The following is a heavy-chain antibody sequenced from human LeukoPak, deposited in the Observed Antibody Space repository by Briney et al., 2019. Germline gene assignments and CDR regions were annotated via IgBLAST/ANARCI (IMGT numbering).Heavy chain of an antibody. V-gene: IGHV3-30-3*01. CDR1: GFTFSSYA. J-gene: IGHJ3*02. D-gene: IGHD6-13*01. CDR3: ARDRLLAAAEAFDI. Sequence: GGSLRLSCAASGFTFSSYAMHWVRQAPGKGLEWVAVISYDGSNKYYADSVKGRFTISRDNSKNTLYLQMNSLRAEDTAVYYCARDRLLAAAEAFDIRGQGTMVTVSS. CDR2: ISYDGSNK.